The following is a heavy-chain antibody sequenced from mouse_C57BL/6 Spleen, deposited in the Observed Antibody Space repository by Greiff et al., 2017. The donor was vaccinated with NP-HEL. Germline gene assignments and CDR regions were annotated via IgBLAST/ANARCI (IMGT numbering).Heavy chain of an antibody. CDR1: GYTFTSYW. Sequence: VQLQQPGTELVKPGASVKLSCKASGYTFTSYWMHWVKQRPGQGLEWIGNINPSNGGTNYNEKFKSKATLTVDKSSSTAYMQLSSLTSEDSAVYYCAREGTSTVDWYFDVWGTGTTVTVSS. CDR2: INPSNGGT. CDR3: AREGTSTVDWYFDV. J-gene: IGHJ1*03. D-gene: IGHD1-1*01. V-gene: IGHV1-53*01.